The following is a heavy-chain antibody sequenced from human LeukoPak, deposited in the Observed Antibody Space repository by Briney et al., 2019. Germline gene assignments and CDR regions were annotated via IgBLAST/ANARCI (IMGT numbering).Heavy chain of an antibody. CDR1: GGTFSSYA. D-gene: IGHD6-6*01. Sequence: ASVKVSRKASGGTFSSYAISCVRQAPGQGLEWMGRIIPIFGIANYAQKFQGRVTITADKSTSTAYMELSSLRSEDTAVYYCARDLGSSSNFDYWGQGTLVTVSS. J-gene: IGHJ4*02. CDR2: IIPIFGIA. CDR3: ARDLGSSSNFDY. V-gene: IGHV1-69*04.